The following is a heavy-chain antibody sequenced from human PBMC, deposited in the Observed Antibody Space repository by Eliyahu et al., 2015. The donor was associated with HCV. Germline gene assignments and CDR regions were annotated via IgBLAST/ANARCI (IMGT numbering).Heavy chain of an antibody. CDR2: IYTSGST. V-gene: IGHV4-4*07. CDR3: ARERGYCSSTSCYRNWFDP. CDR1: GGSISSYY. Sequence: QVQLQESGPGLVKPSETLSLTCPVSGGSISSYYWSWIRQPAGKGLEWIGRIYTSGSTNYNPSLKSRVTMSVDTSKNQFSLKLSSVTAADTAVYYCARERGYCSSTSCYRNWFDPWGQGTLVTVSS. D-gene: IGHD2-2*02. J-gene: IGHJ5*02.